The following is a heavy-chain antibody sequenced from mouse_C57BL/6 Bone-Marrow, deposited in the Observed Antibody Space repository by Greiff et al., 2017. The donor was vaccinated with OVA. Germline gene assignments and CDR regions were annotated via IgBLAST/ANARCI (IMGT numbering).Heavy chain of an antibody. CDR2: IHPNSGST. CDR1: GYTFTSYW. V-gene: IGHV1-64*01. D-gene: IGHD1-1*01. J-gene: IGHJ3*01. CDR3: ARLLYYYGSSYGFAY. Sequence: QVQLQQPGAELVKPGASVQLSCKASGYTFTSYWMHWVKQRPGQGLEWIGMIHPNSGSTNYNEKFKSKATLTVDQSSSTAYMQLSSLTSEDSAVYYGARLLYYYGSSYGFAYWGQGTLVTVSA.